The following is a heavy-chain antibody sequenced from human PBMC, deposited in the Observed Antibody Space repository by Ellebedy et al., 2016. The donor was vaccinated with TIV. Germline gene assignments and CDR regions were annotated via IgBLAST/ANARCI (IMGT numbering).Heavy chain of an antibody. CDR2: ITGNGDRT. Sequence: GGSLRLSXAASGFTFNNYVMRWVRQAPGKGLEWVSSITGNGDRTYYVDSVKGRFTISRDNSKNTLYLQMNSLRPEDTALYYCAKSQRGGGSDPNDYWGQGTLVTVAS. CDR1: GFTFNNYV. CDR3: AKSQRGGGSDPNDY. D-gene: IGHD2-15*01. V-gene: IGHV3-23*01. J-gene: IGHJ4*02.